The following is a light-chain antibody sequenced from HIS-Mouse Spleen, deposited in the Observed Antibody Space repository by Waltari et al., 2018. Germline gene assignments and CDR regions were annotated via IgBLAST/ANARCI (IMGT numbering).Light chain of an antibody. CDR1: SSDVGGYNY. CDR2: DVS. V-gene: IGLV2-14*03. CDR3: SSYTSSSSWV. J-gene: IGLJ3*02. Sequence: QSALTQPASVSGSPGQSITISCTGTSSDVGGYNYVSWYQQHPGKAPKLMIYDVSNRPSGGANRFAGPKSGNTASLTISGLQAEDEADYYCSSYTSSSSWVFGGGTKLTVL.